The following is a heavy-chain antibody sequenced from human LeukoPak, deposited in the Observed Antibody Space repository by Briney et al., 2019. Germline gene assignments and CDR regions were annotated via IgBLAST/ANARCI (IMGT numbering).Heavy chain of an antibody. J-gene: IGHJ4*02. V-gene: IGHV6-1*01. Sequence: SQTLSLTCAISGDSVSSNSATWNWIRQSPSRGLEWLGRPYYRSKWYNDYAESVKSRITINPDTSKNQFSLQLNSVTPEDTAAYFCARDLAGDGGYSYGMVDYWGQGTLVAVSS. CDR1: GDSVSSNSAT. D-gene: IGHD5-18*01. CDR2: PYYRSKWYN. CDR3: ARDLAGDGGYSYGMVDY.